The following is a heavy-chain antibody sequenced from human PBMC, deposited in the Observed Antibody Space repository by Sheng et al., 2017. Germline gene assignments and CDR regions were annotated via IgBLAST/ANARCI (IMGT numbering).Heavy chain of an antibody. CDR2: ISYDGSNK. CDR1: GFTFSSYG. V-gene: IGHV3-30*18. J-gene: IGHJ4*01. D-gene: IGHD3-22*01. Sequence: QVQLVESGGGVVQPGRSLRLSCAASGFTFSSYGMHWVRQAPGKGLEWVAVISYDGSNKYYADSVKGRFTISRDNSKNTLYLQMNSLRAEDTAVYYCAKVGVTMIVVVHLDYWGQ. CDR3: AKVGVTMIVVVHLDY.